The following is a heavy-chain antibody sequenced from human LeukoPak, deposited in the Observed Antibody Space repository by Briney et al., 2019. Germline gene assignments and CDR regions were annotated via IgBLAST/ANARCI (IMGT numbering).Heavy chain of an antibody. CDR1: GGTFSSYA. CDR3: ARGGSVLVPAAGAFDI. CDR2: IIPIFGTA. Sequence: GSSVKVSCKASGGTFSSYAISWERQAPGQGLEWMGGIIPIFGTANYAQKFQGRVTITTDESTSTAYMELSSLRSEDTAVYYCARGGSVLVPAAGAFDIWGQGTMVTVSS. J-gene: IGHJ3*02. V-gene: IGHV1-69*05. D-gene: IGHD2-2*01.